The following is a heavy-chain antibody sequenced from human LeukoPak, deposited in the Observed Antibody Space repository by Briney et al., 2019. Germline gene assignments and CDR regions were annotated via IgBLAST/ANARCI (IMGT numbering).Heavy chain of an antibody. D-gene: IGHD4-17*01. V-gene: IGHV4-39*07. CDR2: IYTSGST. Sequence: PSETLSLTCTVSGGSISSSSYYWGWIRQPPGKGLEWIGRIYTSGSTNYNPSLKSRVTMSVDTSKNQFSLKLSSVTAADTAVYYCARDEPDYGDYVDWFDPWGQGTLVTVSS. J-gene: IGHJ5*02. CDR1: GGSISSSSYY. CDR3: ARDEPDYGDYVDWFDP.